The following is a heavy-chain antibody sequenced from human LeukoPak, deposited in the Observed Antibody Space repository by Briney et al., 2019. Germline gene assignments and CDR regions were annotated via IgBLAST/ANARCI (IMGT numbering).Heavy chain of an antibody. CDR2: INVGNGNT. CDR3: ARSDFFDY. V-gene: IGHV1-3*01. Sequence: ASVKVSCKASGYIFTTRAIHWVRQAPGQRLEWMGWINVGNGNTKYSQKFQGRVTIIRDTSASTAYMELSSLRSEDTAVYYCARSDFFDYWGQGTLVTVSS. J-gene: IGHJ4*02. CDR1: GYIFTTRA.